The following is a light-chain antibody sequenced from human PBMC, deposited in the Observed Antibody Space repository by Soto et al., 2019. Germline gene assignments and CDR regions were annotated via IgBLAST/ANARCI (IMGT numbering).Light chain of an antibody. CDR2: GAS. Sequence: DIVMTQSPDSLSVSTGERATLSCRASQSVSSSYLAWYQQKPGQAPRLLIYGASSRATGIPDRFSGSGSGTDFTLTISRLEPEDFAVYYCQQYGSSPPRITFGQGTRLEIK. J-gene: IGKJ5*01. CDR3: QQYGSSPPRIT. V-gene: IGKV3-20*01. CDR1: QSVSSSY.